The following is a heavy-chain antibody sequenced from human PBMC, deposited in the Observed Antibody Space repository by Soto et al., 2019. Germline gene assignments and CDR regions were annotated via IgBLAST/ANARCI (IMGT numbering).Heavy chain of an antibody. CDR2: MSYPGRT. CDR1: GGSINTYY. D-gene: IGHD1-26*01. J-gene: IGHJ5*01. CDR3: ARVGATAELDS. Sequence: QVQLQESGPGLVKPSETLSLTCTVSGGSINTYYWSWIRQPPGKGLEWIGYMSYPGRTDFNPSLASRVTISGDRSKNQFSLKLSSVTAADTAVYYCARVGATAELDSWGQGTRVTVSS. V-gene: IGHV4-59*01.